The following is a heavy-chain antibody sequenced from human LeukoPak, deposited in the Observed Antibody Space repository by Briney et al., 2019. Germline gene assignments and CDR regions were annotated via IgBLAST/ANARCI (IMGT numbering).Heavy chain of an antibody. D-gene: IGHD6-19*01. V-gene: IGHV4-4*07. J-gene: IGHJ4*01. CDR1: GVSISGYY. CDR3: ARARLVAVAGGYSDS. Sequence: SETLSLTCTVSGVSISGYYCNWIRQPAGKGLEWIGRSYTTGSTNYNPSLKSRVTISVDMSKNQFSLRLTSVNAADTAVYYCARARLVAVAGGYSDSWGQGTLVTVSS. CDR2: SYTTGST.